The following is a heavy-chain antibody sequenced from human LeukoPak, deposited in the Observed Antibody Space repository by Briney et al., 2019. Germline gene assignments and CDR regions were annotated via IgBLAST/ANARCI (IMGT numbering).Heavy chain of an antibody. CDR2: INPNSGGT. CDR3: ARGTLRGYDY. J-gene: IGHJ4*02. V-gene: IGHV1-2*02. D-gene: IGHD4-17*01. CDR1: GYTFIGYY. Sequence: GASVKVSCKASGYTFIGYYIHWVRQAPGQGLEWMGWINPNSGGTNYAQKFQGRVTMTRDTSIRTAYMELTRLTSDDTAVYYCARGTLRGYDYWGQGTLVTVSS.